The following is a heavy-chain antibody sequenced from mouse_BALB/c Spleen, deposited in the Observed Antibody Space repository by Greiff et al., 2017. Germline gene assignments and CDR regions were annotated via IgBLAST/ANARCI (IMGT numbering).Heavy chain of an antibody. CDR1: GFTFSNYW. Sequence: EVKLMESGGGLVQPGGSMKLSCVASGFTFSNYWMNWVRQSPEKGLEWVAEIRLKSNNYATHYAESVKGRFTISRDDSKSSVYLQMNNLRAEDTGIYYCTSFYYAMDYGGQGTSVTVSS. CDR3: TSFYYAMDY. V-gene: IGHV6-6*02. J-gene: IGHJ4*01. CDR2: IRLKSNNYAT.